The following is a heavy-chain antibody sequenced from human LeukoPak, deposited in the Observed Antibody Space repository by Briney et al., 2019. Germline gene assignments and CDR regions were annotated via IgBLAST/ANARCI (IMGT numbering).Heavy chain of an antibody. D-gene: IGHD3-22*01. J-gene: IGHJ4*02. CDR1: GVSISSSVYY. V-gene: IGHV4-39*01. CDR3: ARQVLHDISGYFDY. Sequence: PSETLSLTCSVSGVSISSSVYYWAWIRQPPGKGLEWIGTVYYSGGTYYNSSLKSRLTISVDTSKNHFSLTLSSVTAADTAVYYCARQVLHDISGYFDYWGKGSLVTVSS. CDR2: VYYSGGT.